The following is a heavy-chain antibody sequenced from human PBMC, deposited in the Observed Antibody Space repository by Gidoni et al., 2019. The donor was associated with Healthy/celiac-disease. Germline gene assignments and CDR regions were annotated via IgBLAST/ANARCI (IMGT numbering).Heavy chain of an antibody. CDR1: GGTFSSYA. J-gene: IGHJ1*01. CDR2: IIPIFGTA. CDR3: ARDGSSGGSLPSGIFQH. Sequence: QVQLVQSGAEVKKPGSSVKVSCKASGGTFSSYAISWVRQAPGQGLEWMGGIIPIFGTANYAQKFQGRVTITADESTSTAYMELSSLRSEDTAVYYCARDGSSGGSLPSGIFQHWGQGTLVTVSS. D-gene: IGHD1-26*01. V-gene: IGHV1-69*01.